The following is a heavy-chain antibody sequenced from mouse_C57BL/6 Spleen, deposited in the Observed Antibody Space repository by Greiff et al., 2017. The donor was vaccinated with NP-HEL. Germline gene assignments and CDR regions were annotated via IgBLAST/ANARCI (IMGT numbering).Heavy chain of an antibody. D-gene: IGHD1-1*01. CDR3: ARYGNSYIAMDY. CDR2: INPSTGGT. J-gene: IGHJ4*01. V-gene: IGHV1-42*01. CDR1: GYSFTGYY. Sequence: VQLQQSGPGLVKPGASVKISCKASGYSFTGYYMNWVKQSPEKSLEWIGEINPSTGGTTYNQQFKAKAKLTVDKFSSTAYMKLQSLTSEVSTVYYCARYGNSYIAMDYWGQGTSVTVSS.